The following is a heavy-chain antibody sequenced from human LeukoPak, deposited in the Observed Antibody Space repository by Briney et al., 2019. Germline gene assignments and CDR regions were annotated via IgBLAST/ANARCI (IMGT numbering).Heavy chain of an antibody. CDR3: AKGGYSGYGRTGFDP. CDR1: GFTFDDYA. CDR2: ISGDGGST. J-gene: IGHJ5*02. V-gene: IGHV3-43*02. Sequence: PGGSLRLPCAASGFTFDDYAMHWVRQAPGKGLEWVSLISGDGGSTYYADSVKGRFTISRDNSKNSLYLQMNSLRTEDTALYYCAKGGYSGYGRTGFDPWGQGTLVTVSS. D-gene: IGHD5-12*01.